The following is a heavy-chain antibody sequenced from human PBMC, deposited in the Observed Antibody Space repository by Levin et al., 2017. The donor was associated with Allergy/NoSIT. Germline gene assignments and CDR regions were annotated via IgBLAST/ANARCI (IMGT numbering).Heavy chain of an antibody. CDR3: AKVTSSSSNYFDY. D-gene: IGHD6-13*01. V-gene: IGHV3-23*01. Sequence: GESLKISCAASGFAFSAYAMNWVRQAPGKGLEWVSVISGSGGFTYYADSVKGRFTISRDNSKNTLYLQVNSLRVEDTAIYYCAKVTSSSSNYFDYWATEPWSPSPQ. CDR2: ISGSGGFT. J-gene: IGHJ4*01. CDR1: GFAFSAYA.